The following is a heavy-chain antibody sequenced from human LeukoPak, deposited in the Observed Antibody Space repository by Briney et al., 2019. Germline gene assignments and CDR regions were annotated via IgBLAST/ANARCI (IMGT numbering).Heavy chain of an antibody. J-gene: IGHJ4*02. V-gene: IGHV1-18*04. D-gene: IGHD4-11*01. CDR2: ITPFNGQT. Sequence: ASVKVSCKPSGYDFINYAITWVRQAPGQGLEWMGWITPFNGQTNYAQNLQGRVTMTIDTTTSTASMELRGLRSDGTGVYYCARTWDYSPRGRFVDWGQGTRVTVSS. CDR3: ARTWDYSPRGRFVD. CDR1: GYDFINYA.